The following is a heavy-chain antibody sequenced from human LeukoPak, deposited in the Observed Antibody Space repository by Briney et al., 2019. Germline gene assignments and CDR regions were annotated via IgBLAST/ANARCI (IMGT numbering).Heavy chain of an antibody. J-gene: IGHJ5*02. V-gene: IGHV3-74*01. Sequence: GGSLRLSCAGSGFIFNNYAMHWVRQAPGKGLVWVSHINSDGSSTNYADSVKGRFTISRDNAKNTLYLQMNSLRAEDTAVYYCARTGIAARPTVWFDPWGQGTLVTVSS. CDR2: INSDGSST. CDR1: GFIFNNYA. D-gene: IGHD6-6*01. CDR3: ARTGIAARPTVWFDP.